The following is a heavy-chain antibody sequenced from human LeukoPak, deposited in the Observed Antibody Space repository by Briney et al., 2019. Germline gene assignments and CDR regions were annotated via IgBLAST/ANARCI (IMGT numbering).Heavy chain of an antibody. V-gene: IGHV1-69*13. CDR3: ARGRVGKQLATFDY. J-gene: IGHJ4*02. Sequence: GASVKVSCKASGGTFSSYAISWVRQAPGQGLEWMGGIIPIFGTANYAQKFQGRVTITADESTSTAYMELSSLRSEDTAVYYCARGRVGKQLATFDYWGQGTLVTVSS. CDR1: GGTFSSYA. CDR2: IIPIFGTA. D-gene: IGHD6-13*01.